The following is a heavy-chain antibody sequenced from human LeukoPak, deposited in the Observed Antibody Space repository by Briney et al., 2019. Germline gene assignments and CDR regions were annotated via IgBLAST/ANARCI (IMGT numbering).Heavy chain of an antibody. CDR2: IRYDGSNK. D-gene: IGHD5-24*01. CDR1: GFTFSSYG. V-gene: IGHV3-30*02. Sequence: PGGSLRLSCAASGFTFSSYGMHWVRQAPGKGLEWVAFIRYDGSNKYYADSVKGRFTISRDNSKNTLYLQMNSLRAEDTAVYYCENFASEGWLQFVRFDYWGQGTLVTVSS. J-gene: IGHJ4*02. CDR3: ENFASEGWLQFVRFDY.